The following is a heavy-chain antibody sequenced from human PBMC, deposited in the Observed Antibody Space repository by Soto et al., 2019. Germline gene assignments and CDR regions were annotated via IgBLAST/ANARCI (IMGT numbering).Heavy chain of an antibody. CDR3: ARTTRYYYGMDV. CDR2: SYSSGST. D-gene: IGHD4-17*01. J-gene: IGHJ6*02. CDR1: GGSISSGGYY. V-gene: IGHV4-31*03. Sequence: QVQLEESGPGLVKPSQTLSLTCTVSGGSISSGGYYWSWIRQPPGKGLEWIGYSYSSGSTYYNPSPKSRVTISVDTSKNQFSLKLSSVTAADTAVYYCARTTRYYYGMDVWGQGTTVTVSS.